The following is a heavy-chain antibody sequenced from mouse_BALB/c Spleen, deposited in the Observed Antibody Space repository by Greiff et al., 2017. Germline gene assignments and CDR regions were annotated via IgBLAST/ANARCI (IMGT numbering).Heavy chain of an antibody. D-gene: IGHD1-2*01. CDR1: GFTFSNYW. J-gene: IGHJ4*01. Sequence: DVMLVESGGGLVQPGGSRKLSCAASGFTFSNYWMNWVRQSPEKGLEWVAEIRLKSNNYATHYAESVKGRFTISRDDSKSSVYLQMNNLRAEDTGIYYCTRLLRPYYYAMDYWGQGTSVTVSS. CDR2: IRLKSNNYAT. CDR3: TRLLRPYYYAMDY. V-gene: IGHV6-6*02.